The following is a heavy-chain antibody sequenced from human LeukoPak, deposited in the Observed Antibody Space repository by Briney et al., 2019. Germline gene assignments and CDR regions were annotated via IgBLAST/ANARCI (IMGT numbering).Heavy chain of an antibody. CDR1: GFTFSSYG. CDR2: ISYDGSNK. Sequence: GGSLRLSCAASGFTFSSYGMHWVRQVPGKGLEWVAVISYDGSNKYYADSVKGRFTISRDNSKNTLYLQMNSLRAEDTAVYYCASGVTTIYWGQGTLVTVSS. V-gene: IGHV3-30*03. J-gene: IGHJ4*02. CDR3: ASGVTTIY. D-gene: IGHD5-12*01.